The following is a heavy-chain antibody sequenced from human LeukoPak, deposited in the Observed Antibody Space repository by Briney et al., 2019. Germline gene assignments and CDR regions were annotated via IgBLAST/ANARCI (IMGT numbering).Heavy chain of an antibody. CDR1: GGSISSGDYY. CDR3: ARAGYDIAFDP. J-gene: IGHJ5*02. CDR2: IFYSGST. Sequence: SQTLSLTCSVSGGSISSGDYYWSWIRQPPGKGLEWIGYIFYSGSTYYDPSLKSRITMSVDTSKNQFSLKLSSVTAADTAVYYCARAGYDIAFDPWGQGTLVTVSS. V-gene: IGHV4-30-4*08. D-gene: IGHD3-9*01.